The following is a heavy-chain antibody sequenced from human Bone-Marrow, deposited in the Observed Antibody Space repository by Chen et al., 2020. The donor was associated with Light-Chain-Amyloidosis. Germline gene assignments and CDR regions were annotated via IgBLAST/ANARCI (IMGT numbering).Heavy chain of an antibody. D-gene: IGHD1-26*01. V-gene: IGHV3-30*18. J-gene: IGHJ4*02. CDR2: ISYDANRD. CDR1: GFSFSSYG. Sequence: QGQLVESGGGVVQPGRSLRLSWVALGFSFSSYGIVWVRQAPVKGLEWVALISYDANRDFYADSVKGRFTVSRDNSKNTLYLQMNSLRIEDTAVYYCAKARLYSGSYWGIVDYWGQGTLVTVSS. CDR3: AKARLYSGSYWGIVDY.